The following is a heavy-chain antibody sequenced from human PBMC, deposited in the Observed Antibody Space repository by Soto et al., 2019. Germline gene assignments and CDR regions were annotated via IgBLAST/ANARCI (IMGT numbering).Heavy chain of an antibody. D-gene: IGHD6-6*01. V-gene: IGHV3-33*01. CDR3: ARDLAARMGYYYYGMDV. J-gene: IGHJ6*02. CDR1: GFTFSSYG. Sequence: GGSLRLSCAASGFTFSSYGMHWVRQAPGKGLEWVAVIWYDGSNKYYADSVKGRFTISRDNSKNTLYLQMNSLRAEDTAVYYCARDLAARMGYYYYGMDVWGQGTTVTVSS. CDR2: IWYDGSNK.